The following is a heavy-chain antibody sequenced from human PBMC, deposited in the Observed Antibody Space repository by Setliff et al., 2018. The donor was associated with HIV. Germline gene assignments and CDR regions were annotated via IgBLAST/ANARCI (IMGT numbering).Heavy chain of an antibody. CDR3: ARGKGVGGVIITGGLDV. Sequence: ASVKVSCKASGYTFTSYGISWVRQAPGQGLEWMGWISAYNGNTNYAQKFQGRITMTRDTSISTAYMELSSLTSEDTAVYYCARGKGVGGVIITGGLDVWGKGTTVTAPQ. V-gene: IGHV1-18*01. J-gene: IGHJ6*04. D-gene: IGHD3-10*01. CDR2: ISAYNGNT. CDR1: GYTFTSYG.